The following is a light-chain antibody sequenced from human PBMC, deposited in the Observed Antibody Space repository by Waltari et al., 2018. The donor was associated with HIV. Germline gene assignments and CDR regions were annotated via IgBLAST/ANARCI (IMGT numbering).Light chain of an antibody. J-gene: IGLJ2*01. CDR3: QSHDDFVGSRE. V-gene: IGLV1-40*01. CDR2: AGK. CDR1: TSNIGADYD. Sequence: QSALTQPPSVSGAPGQTVTISCTGTTSNIGADYDVHWYQQFPGGAPRLLISAGKKRPSGVPHRCSVSKSGNSASLTITGLQADDEAEYYCQSHDDFVGSREFGGG.